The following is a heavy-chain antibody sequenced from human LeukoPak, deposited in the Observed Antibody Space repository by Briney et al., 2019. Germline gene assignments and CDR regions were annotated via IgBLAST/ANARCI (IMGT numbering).Heavy chain of an antibody. CDR3: ARVSDDSGWNFDY. D-gene: IGHD6-19*01. CDR1: GYTFTSYT. CDR2: INAGTGNR. V-gene: IGHV1-3*01. Sequence: ASVKVSCKASGYTFTSYTIHWVRQAPGQRLEWMGWINAGTGNRKYSQKFQDRVTITRETSATTAYMELSSLTSQDTAVYYCARVSDDSGWNFDYWGQGTLVTVSS. J-gene: IGHJ4*02.